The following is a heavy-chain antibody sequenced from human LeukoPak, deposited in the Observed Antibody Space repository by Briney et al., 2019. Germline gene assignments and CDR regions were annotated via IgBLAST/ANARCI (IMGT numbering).Heavy chain of an antibody. CDR2: VYYTGST. V-gene: IGHV4-59*08. CDR1: GGSVSNYY. J-gene: IGHJ4*02. D-gene: IGHD6-19*01. Sequence: SETLSLTCSVSGGSVSNYYWSWIRQPPGKGLEWIGYVYYTGSTNYNLSLKSRVTISVDTSRNQFSLKLSSVTAADTAVYYCARWYSSGWAFDYWGQGTLVTVSS. CDR3: ARWYSSGWAFDY.